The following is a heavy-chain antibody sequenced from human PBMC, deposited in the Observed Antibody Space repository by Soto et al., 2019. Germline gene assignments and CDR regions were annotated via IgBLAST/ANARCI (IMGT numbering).Heavy chain of an antibody. J-gene: IGHJ5*02. V-gene: IGHV1-18*01. CDR1: GYTFTGYG. CDR2: ISAYNGNT. CDR3: ARGSGTTGTLDP. D-gene: IGHD1-1*01. Sequence: ASVKVSCKASGYTFTGYGISWVRQAPGQGLEWMGWISAYNGNTNYAQKLQGRVTITADKSTSTAYMELSSLRSEDTAVYYCARGSGTTGTLDPWGQGTLVTVSS.